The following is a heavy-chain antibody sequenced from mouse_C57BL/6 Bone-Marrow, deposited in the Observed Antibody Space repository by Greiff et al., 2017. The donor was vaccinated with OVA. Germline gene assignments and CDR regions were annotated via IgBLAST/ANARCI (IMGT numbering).Heavy chain of an antibody. CDR1: GYTFTDYY. J-gene: IGHJ3*01. D-gene: IGHD3-2*02. V-gene: IGHV1-76*01. CDR3: ARRASSGYWCAY. Sequence: VKLMESGAELVRPGASVKLSCKASGYTFTDYYINWVKQRPGQGLEWIARIYPGSGNTYYNEKFKGKATLTAEKSSSTAYMQLSSLTSEDSAVYFCARRASSGYWCAYWGQGTLVTVSA. CDR2: IYPGSGNT.